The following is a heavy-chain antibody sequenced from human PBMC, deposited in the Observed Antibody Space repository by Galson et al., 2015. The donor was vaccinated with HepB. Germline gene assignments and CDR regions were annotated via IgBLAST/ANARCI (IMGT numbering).Heavy chain of an antibody. CDR3: ATKDYYSSSWARAFDI. D-gene: IGHD6-13*01. CDR1: GYTLTELS. J-gene: IGHJ3*02. Sequence: SVKVSCKVSGYTLTELSMHWVRQAPGKGLEWMGGFDPEDGETIYAQKFQGRVTMTEDTSTDTAYMELSSLRSEDTAVYYCATKDYYSSSWARAFDIWGQGTMVTVSS. CDR2: FDPEDGET. V-gene: IGHV1-24*01.